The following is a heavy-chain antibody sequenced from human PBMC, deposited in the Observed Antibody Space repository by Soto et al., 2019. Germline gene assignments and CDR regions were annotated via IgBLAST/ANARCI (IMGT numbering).Heavy chain of an antibody. D-gene: IGHD3-3*01. CDR3: ARGGPPAYYDFWSGYYLPDY. CDR1: GYTFTSYD. J-gene: IGHJ4*02. Sequence: GASVKVSCKASGYTFTSYDINWVRQATGQGLEWMGWMNPNSGNTGYAQKFQGRVTMTRNTSISTAYMELSSLRSEDTAVYYCARGGPPAYYDFWSGYYLPDYWGQGTLVTVTS. CDR2: MNPNSGNT. V-gene: IGHV1-8*01.